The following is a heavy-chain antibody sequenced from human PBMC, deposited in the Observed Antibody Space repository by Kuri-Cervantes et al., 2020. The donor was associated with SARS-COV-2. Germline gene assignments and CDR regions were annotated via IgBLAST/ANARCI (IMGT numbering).Heavy chain of an antibody. CDR3: ARELNDFWSGRRKDY. V-gene: IGHV3-7*01. D-gene: IGHD3-3*01. CDR1: GFSFSSYW. Sequence: GGSLKISCAGSGFSFSSYWMSWVRQAPGKGLEWVAIIKQDGSEKSYVDSVKGRFTISRDNAKKSVFLQMNSLRAEDTAVYHCARELNDFWSGRRKDYWGQGTLVTVSS. CDR2: IKQDGSEK. J-gene: IGHJ4*02.